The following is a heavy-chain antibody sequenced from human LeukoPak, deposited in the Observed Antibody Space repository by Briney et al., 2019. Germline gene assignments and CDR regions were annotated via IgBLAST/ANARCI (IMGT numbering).Heavy chain of an antibody. V-gene: IGHV3-21*01. CDR1: GVTFSSYS. CDR3: ARDSSSRRSSSSGLDY. D-gene: IGHD6-6*01. Sequence: GGSLRLSCAASGVTFSSYSMNWVRQAPGKGLEWVSSISSSSSYIYYADSVKGRFTIPRDNAKNSLYLQMNSLRAEDTAVYYCARDSSSRRSSSSGLDYWGQGTLVTVSS. CDR2: ISSSSSYI. J-gene: IGHJ4*02.